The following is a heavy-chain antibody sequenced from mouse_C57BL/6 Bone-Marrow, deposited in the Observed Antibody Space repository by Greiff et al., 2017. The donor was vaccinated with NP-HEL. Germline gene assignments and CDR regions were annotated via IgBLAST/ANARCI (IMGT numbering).Heavy chain of an antibody. CDR3: ARDGGTTVAYYAMDD. CDR1: GFTFSSYA. Sequence: DVKLVESGGGLVKPGGSLKLSCAASGFTFSSYAMSWVRQPPEKRLEWVATISDGGSYTYYPDNVKGRFTISRDNAKNNLYLQMSHLKSEDTAMYYCARDGGTTVAYYAMDDWGQGTSVTVSS. CDR2: ISDGGSYT. J-gene: IGHJ4*01. D-gene: IGHD1-1*01. V-gene: IGHV5-4*01.